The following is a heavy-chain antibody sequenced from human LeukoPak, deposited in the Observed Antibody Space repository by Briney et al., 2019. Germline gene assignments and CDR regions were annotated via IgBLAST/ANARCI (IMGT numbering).Heavy chain of an antibody. Sequence: ASVKVSCKASEYTFTSYDINWVRQATGQGLEWMGWMNPNSGDTGYAQKFQGRVTMTRNTSISTAYMELSSLRSEDTAVYYCARGPGYSYGCGWLDYYYYYGMDVWGQGTTVTVSS. CDR2: MNPNSGDT. D-gene: IGHD5-18*01. J-gene: IGHJ6*02. CDR1: EYTFTSYD. V-gene: IGHV1-8*01. CDR3: ARGPGYSYGCGWLDYYYYYGMDV.